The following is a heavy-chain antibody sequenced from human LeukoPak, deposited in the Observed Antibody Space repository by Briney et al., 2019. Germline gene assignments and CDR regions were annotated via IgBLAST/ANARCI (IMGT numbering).Heavy chain of an antibody. J-gene: IGHJ4*02. D-gene: IGHD3-10*01. CDR1: GFHFPSFW. CDR3: ARRYDYGTGTH. V-gene: IGHV5-10-1*01. Sequence: GESLKISCQASGFHFPSFWLGWVRQVPGKGLEWIGRIEPNGSDTNYRSAFQGHVTISVDKTNTTAYLQWSSLKASDSGMYYCARRYDYGTGTHWGQGTLVTVSS. CDR2: IEPNGSDT.